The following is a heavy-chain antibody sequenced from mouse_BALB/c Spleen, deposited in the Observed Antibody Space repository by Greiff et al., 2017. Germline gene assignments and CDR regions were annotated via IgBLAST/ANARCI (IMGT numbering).Heavy chain of an antibody. D-gene: IGHD2-4*01. CDR1: GFTFSSYG. J-gene: IGHJ2*01. CDR2: ISSGGSYT. CDR3: ARQGYDYDFFDY. V-gene: IGHV5-6*02. Sequence: DVMLVESGGDLVKPGGSLKLSCAASGFTFSSYGMSWVRQTPDKRLEWVATISSGGSYTYYPDSVKGRFTISRDNAKNTLYLQMSSLKSEDTAMYYCARQGYDYDFFDYWGQGTTLTVSS.